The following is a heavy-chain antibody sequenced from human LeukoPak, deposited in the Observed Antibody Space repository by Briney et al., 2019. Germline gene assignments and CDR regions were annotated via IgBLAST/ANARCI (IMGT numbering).Heavy chain of an antibody. CDR3: TKDDGYYDSSGSFLFDS. CDR2: ISASGGST. D-gene: IGHD3-22*01. Sequence: GGSLRLSCAASGFTFSGYSMSWVRQAPGKGLEWVSPISASGGSTGYADSVKGRFTISRDNSKNTLYLQMNSLRAEDTAVYYCTKDDGYYDSSGSFLFDSWGQGTLVPVSS. J-gene: IGHJ4*02. CDR1: GFTFSGYS. V-gene: IGHV3-23*01.